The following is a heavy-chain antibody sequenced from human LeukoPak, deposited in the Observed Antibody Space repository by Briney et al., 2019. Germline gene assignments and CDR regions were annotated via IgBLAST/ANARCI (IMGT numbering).Heavy chain of an antibody. J-gene: IGHJ6*03. CDR3: ARRVSEAGTLGLYYYYYMDV. CDR1: GGSISSYY. CDR2: IYTSGST. V-gene: IGHV4-4*09. D-gene: IGHD6-19*01. Sequence: SETLSLTCTVSGGSISSYYWSWIRQPPGKGLEWIGYIYTSGSTNYSPSLKSRVTISVDTSKTQFSLKLSSVTAADTAVYYCARRVSEAGTLGLYYYYYMDVWGKGTTVTVSS.